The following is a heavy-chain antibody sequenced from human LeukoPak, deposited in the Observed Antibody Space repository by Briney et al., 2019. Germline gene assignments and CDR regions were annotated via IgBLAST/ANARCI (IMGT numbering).Heavy chain of an antibody. J-gene: IGHJ4*02. Sequence: GGSLRLSCAASGFTFSSYWMSWVRQAPGKGLEWVSVIYSGGSTYYADSVKGRFTISRDNSKNTLYLQMNSLRAEDTAVYYCARDLAGNSGYWGQGTLVTVSS. CDR2: IYSGGST. V-gene: IGHV3-66*01. CDR3: ARDLAGNSGY. D-gene: IGHD4-23*01. CDR1: GFTFSSYW.